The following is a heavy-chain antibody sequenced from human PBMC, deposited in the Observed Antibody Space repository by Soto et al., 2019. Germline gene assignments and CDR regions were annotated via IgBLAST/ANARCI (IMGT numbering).Heavy chain of an antibody. Sequence: SETLSLTCTVSGGSISSGDYYWSWIRQPPGKGLEWIGYIYYSGSTYYNPSLKSRVTISVDTSKNQFSLKVSSVTAADTAVYHCARGNTPLDYWGQGTLVTVSS. CDR1: GGSISSGDYY. J-gene: IGHJ4*02. CDR2: IYYSGST. CDR3: ARGNTPLDY. D-gene: IGHD2-15*01. V-gene: IGHV4-30-4*01.